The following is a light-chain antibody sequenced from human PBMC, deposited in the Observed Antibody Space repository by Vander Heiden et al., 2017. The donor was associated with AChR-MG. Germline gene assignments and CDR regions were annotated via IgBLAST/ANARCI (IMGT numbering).Light chain of an antibody. J-gene: IGLJ2*01. CDR2: SNN. CDR1: SSNIGSNT. Sequence: QSVLTQPPSASGTPGQRVTISCYGGSSNIGSNTVTWYQQLPGTAPNLLIYSNNQRPSGVPDRFSGSKSGTSASLAISGLQSEDEADYYCAAWDDSLNGEVFGGGTKLTVL. CDR3: AAWDDSLNGEV. V-gene: IGLV1-44*01.